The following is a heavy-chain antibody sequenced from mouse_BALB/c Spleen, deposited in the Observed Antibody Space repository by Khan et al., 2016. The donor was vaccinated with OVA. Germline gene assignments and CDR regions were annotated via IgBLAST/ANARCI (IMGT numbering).Heavy chain of an antibody. CDR3: ARTARIKY. J-gene: IGHJ2*01. CDR1: GYSITSGYG. V-gene: IGHV3-2*02. Sequence: VQLQQSGPGLVKPSQSLSLTCTVTGYSITSGYGWNWIRQFPGNKLEWMGYISYSGSTNYNPSLKSRISITRDASKNQFFLQLNSVTTEDTATYYCARTARIKYWGQGTTLTVSS. CDR2: ISYSGST. D-gene: IGHD1-2*01.